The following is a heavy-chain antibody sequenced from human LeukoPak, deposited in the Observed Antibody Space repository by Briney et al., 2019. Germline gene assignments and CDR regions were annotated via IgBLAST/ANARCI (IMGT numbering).Heavy chain of an antibody. D-gene: IGHD3-22*01. CDR1: GYTLTGLS. Sequence: ASVKVSCKVSGYTLTGLSMHWVRQAPGKGLEWRGGFDPEDGETIYAQKFQGRVTMTEDTSTDTAYMELSSLRSEDTAVYYCATTLGNYWRYFDYWGPGTLVTVSS. V-gene: IGHV1-24*01. CDR2: FDPEDGET. J-gene: IGHJ4*02. CDR3: ATTLGNYWRYFDY.